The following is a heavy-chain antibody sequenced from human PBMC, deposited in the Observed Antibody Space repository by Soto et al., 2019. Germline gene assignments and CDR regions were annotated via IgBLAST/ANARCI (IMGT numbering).Heavy chain of an antibody. V-gene: IGHV4-38-2*02. D-gene: IGHD3-10*01. Sequence: TSETLSLTCAVSGYSISSGYYWGWIRQPPGKGLEWIGSIYHSGSTYYNPSLKSRVTISVDTSKNQFSLKLSSVTAADTAVYYCARDTIYGSGKIWFDPWGQGTLVTVSS. CDR3: ARDTIYGSGKIWFDP. CDR2: IYHSGST. J-gene: IGHJ5*02. CDR1: GYSISSGYY.